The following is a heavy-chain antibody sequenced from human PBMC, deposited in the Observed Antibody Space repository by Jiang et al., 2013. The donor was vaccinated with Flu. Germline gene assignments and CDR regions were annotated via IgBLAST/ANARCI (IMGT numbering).Heavy chain of an antibody. D-gene: IGHD1-26*01. J-gene: IGHJ4*02. CDR1: GASIRSYH. V-gene: IGHV4-59*01. CDR3: ARDSIVGARIYYFNF. Sequence: GSGLVKPSETLSLTCTVSGASIRSYHWSWIRQPPGKGLEWIGSIYNSGTANYNPSLKSRVIISIDTSKNQFSLKLSSVTAADTAMYYCARDSIVGARIYYFNFWGQGTLVTVSS. CDR2: IYNSGTA.